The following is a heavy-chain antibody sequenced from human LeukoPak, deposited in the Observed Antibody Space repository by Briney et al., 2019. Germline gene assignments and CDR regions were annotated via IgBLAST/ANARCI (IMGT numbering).Heavy chain of an antibody. D-gene: IGHD2-2*01. CDR1: GGSISSSSYY. V-gene: IGHV4-39*07. CDR2: IYYSGST. CDR3: ARDKPFWGPAANSHYYYYMDV. Sequence: SETLSLTCTVSGGSISSSSYYWGWIRQPPGKGLEWIGSIYYSGSTYYNPSLKSRVTISVDTSKNQFSLKLSSVTAADTAVYYCARDKPFWGPAANSHYYYYMDVWGKGTTVTISS. J-gene: IGHJ6*03.